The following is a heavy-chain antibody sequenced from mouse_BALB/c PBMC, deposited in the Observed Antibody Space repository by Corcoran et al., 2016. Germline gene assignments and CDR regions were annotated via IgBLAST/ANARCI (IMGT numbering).Heavy chain of an antibody. Sequence: EVQLQQSGPELVKPGASVKMSCKASGYTFTSYVMHWVKQKPGQGLEWIGYINPYNDGTKYNEKFKGKATLTSDKSSSTAYMELSSLTSEDSAVYYCARYADSYVYYYARDYWGQGTSVTVSS. V-gene: IGHV1S136*01. CDR2: INPYNDGT. D-gene: IGHD2-12*01. CDR3: ARYADSYVYYYARDY. CDR1: GYTFTSYV. J-gene: IGHJ4*01.